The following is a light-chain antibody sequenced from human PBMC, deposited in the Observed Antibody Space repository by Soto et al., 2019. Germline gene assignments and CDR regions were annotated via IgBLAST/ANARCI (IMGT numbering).Light chain of an antibody. CDR2: IGD. Sequence: QSVLTQPPSASSTPGQTVTISCSGSTSNIGTFYVYWYQHLPGAAPKLLIYIGDQRASGVSDRFSGSQSGTSASLAISGLRSDDEADYYCAAWDDNLNAYVFGSGTKLTVL. CDR1: TSNIGTFY. CDR3: AAWDDNLNAYV. J-gene: IGLJ1*01. V-gene: IGLV1-47*02.